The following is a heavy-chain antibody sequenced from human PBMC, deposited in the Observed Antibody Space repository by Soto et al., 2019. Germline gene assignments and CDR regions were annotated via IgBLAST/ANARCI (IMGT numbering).Heavy chain of an antibody. J-gene: IGHJ5*02. V-gene: IGHV3-64*01. CDR3: AREGLPAAIFDWFDP. CDR1: GFTFSSYA. Sequence: EVQLVESGGGLVQPGGSLRLSCAASGFTFSSYAMHWVRQAPGKGLEYVSAISSNGGSTYYANSVKGRFTISRDNSKNTLYLQMGSLRAEDMAVYYCAREGLPAAIFDWFDPWGQGTLVTVSS. CDR2: ISSNGGST. D-gene: IGHD2-2*01.